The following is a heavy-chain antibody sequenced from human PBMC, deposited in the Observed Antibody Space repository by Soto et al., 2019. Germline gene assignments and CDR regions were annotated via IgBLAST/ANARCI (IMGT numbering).Heavy chain of an antibody. J-gene: IGHJ4*02. Sequence: SVTLSLTCTTSGPYAGERIFYFSWLRPPPGKGLEWIGFIYDNRTFNYNASLKSRVTISVDTSKHQFSLKLSSVTAADTAVYYCARVPLGYSSSHYFDFWGQGALVTVAS. CDR2: IYDNRTF. CDR1: GPYAGERIFY. V-gene: IGHV4-61*01. D-gene: IGHD6-6*01. CDR3: ARVPLGYSSSHYFDF.